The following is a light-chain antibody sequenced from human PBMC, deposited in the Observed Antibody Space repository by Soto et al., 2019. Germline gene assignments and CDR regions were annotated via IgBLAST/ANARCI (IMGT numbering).Light chain of an antibody. J-gene: IGLJ3*02. CDR1: SSDVGGYNY. V-gene: IGLV2-11*01. Sequence: QSALTQPRSVSGSPGQSVTISCTGTSSDVGGYNYVSWYQQHPGKAPKLMIYDVSKRPSGVPDRFSGSKSDNTASLTISGLQAEDEADYYCCSYAGSYTHWVFGGGTKLTVI. CDR3: CSYAGSYTHWV. CDR2: DVS.